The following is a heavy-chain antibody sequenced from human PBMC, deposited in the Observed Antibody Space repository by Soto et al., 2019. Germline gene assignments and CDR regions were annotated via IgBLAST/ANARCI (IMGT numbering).Heavy chain of an antibody. CDR3: AREVAADGTFREDVFDI. D-gene: IGHD6-13*01. CDR1: GGTFSNHA. Sequence: QVHLVQSGAEVKKPGSSVKVSCKAHGGTFSNHAINWVRQAPGQGLEWMGRIIPIFTTTNYAQKFQGRVTMTADESTITAYLELSSLKHDDTAVYYCAREVAADGTFREDVFDIWGQGTLVTVSS. CDR2: IIPIFTTT. V-gene: IGHV1-69*12. J-gene: IGHJ3*02.